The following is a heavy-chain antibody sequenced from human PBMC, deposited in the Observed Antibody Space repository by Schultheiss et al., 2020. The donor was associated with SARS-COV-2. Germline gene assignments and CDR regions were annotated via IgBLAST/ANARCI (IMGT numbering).Heavy chain of an antibody. D-gene: IGHD4-17*01. J-gene: IGHJ4*02. V-gene: IGHV3-23*01. CDR3: AREGASGVTTGFDY. CDR2: ISGGANLI. CDR1: GFTFSNYA. Sequence: GGSLRLSCAASGFTFSNYAMTWIRQAPGKGLEWVSSISGGANLINYADSVKGRFTISRDNSKNTLYLQMNSLRAEDTAVYYCAREGASGVTTGFDYWGQGTLVTVPQ.